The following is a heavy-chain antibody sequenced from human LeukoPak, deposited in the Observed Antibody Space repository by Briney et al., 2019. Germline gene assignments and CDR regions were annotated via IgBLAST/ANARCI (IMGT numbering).Heavy chain of an antibody. D-gene: IGHD2-2*01. V-gene: IGHV3-7*01. J-gene: IGHJ4*02. CDR1: GFTFSNYW. Sequence: GGSLRLSCAASGFTFSNYWMTWVRQAPGKGLEWVANIKKDGSDKYYVDSVKGRFTISRDNAKNSLSLQMNSLRAEDTAVYHCARDRVGYCTSATMGGCSFDYWGQGILVTVSS. CDR3: ARDRVGYCTSATMGGCSFDY. CDR2: IKKDGSDK.